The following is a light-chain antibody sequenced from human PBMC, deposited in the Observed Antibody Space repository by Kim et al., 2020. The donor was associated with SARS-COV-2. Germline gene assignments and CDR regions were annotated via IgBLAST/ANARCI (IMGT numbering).Light chain of an antibody. CDR1: ESIGTW. Sequence: SASVGDRVTSTCRASESIGTWLAWYQQKPGRAPRLLIYLASTLENGVPSRFSGTGSGTKFSLSITSLQPDDFATYYCQHYSRFPYTFGQGTKLEI. V-gene: IGKV1-5*03. CDR3: QHYSRFPYT. J-gene: IGKJ2*01. CDR2: LAS.